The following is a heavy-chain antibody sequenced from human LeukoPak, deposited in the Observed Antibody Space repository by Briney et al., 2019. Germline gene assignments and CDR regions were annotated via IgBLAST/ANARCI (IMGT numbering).Heavy chain of an antibody. V-gene: IGHV3-30*02. CDR2: IRYDGSDK. J-gene: IGHJ4*02. D-gene: IGHD3-22*01. CDR3: ARESESYDSSGSTFGY. CDR1: GFTFDDYA. Sequence: GGSLRLSCAASGFTFDDYAMHWVRQAPGKGLEWVAFIRYDGSDKYYADSVKGRFTISRDYSKNTLYLQMNSLRAEDTAVYYCARESESYDSSGSTFGYWGQGTRVTVSS.